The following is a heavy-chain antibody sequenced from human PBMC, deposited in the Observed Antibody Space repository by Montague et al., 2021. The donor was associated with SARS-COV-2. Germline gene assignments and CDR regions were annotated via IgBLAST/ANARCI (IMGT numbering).Heavy chain of an antibody. Sequence: SETLSLTCSVSGGSISSSSYFWGWIRQPPGKGLEWIGSIYYSGGTYSNSSLKSRVTISVDTSKNQFSLKLSSVTAADTAVYYCARGDGHYYGSGTYPYYWGQGTLVTVSS. CDR3: ARGDGHYYGSGTYPYY. V-gene: IGHV4-39*07. CDR1: GGSISSSSYF. CDR2: IYYSGGT. D-gene: IGHD3-10*01. J-gene: IGHJ4*02.